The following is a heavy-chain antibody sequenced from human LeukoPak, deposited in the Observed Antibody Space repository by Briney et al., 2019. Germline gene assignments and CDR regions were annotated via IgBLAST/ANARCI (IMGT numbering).Heavy chain of an antibody. V-gene: IGHV4-34*01. J-gene: IGHJ3*02. Sequence: PSETLSLTCAVYGGSFSGYYWSWIRQPPGKGLEWIGEINHSGSTNYNPSLKSRVTISVDTSKNQFSLKLSSVTAADTAVYYCASSPLYYDSSGYAFDIWGQGTMVTVSS. D-gene: IGHD3-22*01. CDR1: GGSFSGYY. CDR3: ASSPLYYDSSGYAFDI. CDR2: INHSGST.